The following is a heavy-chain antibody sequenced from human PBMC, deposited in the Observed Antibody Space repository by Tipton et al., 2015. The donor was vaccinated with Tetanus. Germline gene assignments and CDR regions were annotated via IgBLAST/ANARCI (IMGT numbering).Heavy chain of an antibody. V-gene: IGHV3-53*01. CDR1: GFTFSSYL. CDR3: AREAYYYDSSGYNNYFDY. D-gene: IGHD3-22*01. J-gene: IGHJ4*02. CDR2: IYSDGST. Sequence: SLRLSCAASGFTFSSYLMSWVRQAPGKGLEWVSVIYSDGSTYYADSVKGRFTISRDNSKNTLYLQMNSLRAEDTAVYYCAREAYYYDSSGYNNYFDYWGQGTLVTVPS.